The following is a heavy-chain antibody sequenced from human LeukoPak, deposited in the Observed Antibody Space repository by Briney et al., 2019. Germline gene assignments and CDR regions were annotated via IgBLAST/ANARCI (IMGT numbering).Heavy chain of an antibody. D-gene: IGHD4-23*01. CDR3: ARASTVVTPLDCDY. Sequence: ASVKVSCKASGYTFTSYGISWVRQAPGQGLEWMGWISAYNGNTNYAQKLQGRVTMTTDTSTSTAYMELRSLRSDDTAVYYCARASTVVTPLDCDYWGQGTLVTVSS. J-gene: IGHJ4*02. V-gene: IGHV1-18*01. CDR1: GYTFTSYG. CDR2: ISAYNGNT.